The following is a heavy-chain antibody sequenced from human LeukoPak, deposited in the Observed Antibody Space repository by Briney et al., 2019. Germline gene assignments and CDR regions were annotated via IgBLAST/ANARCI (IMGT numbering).Heavy chain of an antibody. CDR3: AKGAFVRLGELSPH. D-gene: IGHD3-16*02. Sequence: GGSLRLSCAASGFTFSSSCMHWVRQAPGRGLEWVAFIQHDGTKTYYADSVKGRFTISRDSSENTLYLQMNILRTDDTVVYYCAKGAFVRLGELSPHWGQGTLVTVFS. CDR2: IQHDGTKT. CDR1: GFTFSSSC. J-gene: IGHJ4*02. V-gene: IGHV3-30*02.